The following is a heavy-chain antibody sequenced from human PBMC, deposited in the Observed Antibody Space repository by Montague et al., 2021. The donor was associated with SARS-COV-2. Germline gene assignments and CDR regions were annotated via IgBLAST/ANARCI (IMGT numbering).Heavy chain of an antibody. Sequence: SETLSLTCTFSGASRSTKNYYWGWIRQPPGKGLEWVGSISYSATSYSNPSLKSRVTVSVDTSRNQLSLNLSSVTVADTAVYYCARLGITLGGVIVIRYYFDFWGQGTLVTDSS. D-gene: IGHD3-16*02. J-gene: IGHJ4*02. CDR1: GASRSTKNYY. V-gene: IGHV4-39*01. CDR2: ISYSATS. CDR3: ARLGITLGGVIVIRYYFDF.